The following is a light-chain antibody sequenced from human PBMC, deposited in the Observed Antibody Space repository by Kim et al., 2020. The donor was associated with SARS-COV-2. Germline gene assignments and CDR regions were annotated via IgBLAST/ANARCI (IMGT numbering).Light chain of an antibody. J-gene: IGKJ4*01. V-gene: IGKV1-9*01. CDR3: QQLNSYPRLT. CDR2: AAS. CDR1: QGISSH. Sequence: DIQLTQSPSFVSASVGDRVTITCRASQGISSHLAWYQQKPGKAPKLLIYAASTLQSGVPSRFSGSGSGTEFTLTISSLQPEDFATYYCQQLNSYPRLTFGGGTKVDIK.